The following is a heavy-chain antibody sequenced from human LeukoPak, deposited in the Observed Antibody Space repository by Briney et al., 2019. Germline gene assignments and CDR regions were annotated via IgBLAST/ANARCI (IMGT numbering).Heavy chain of an antibody. Sequence: SETLSLTCTVSGGSISSHYWSWIRQPPGKALEWIGYIYYSVSTNYNPSLRSGVTISGGTSKNQFFLKMNSVTAADTAVYYCARAKGYNYGYGIDYWGQGTLVTVSS. J-gene: IGHJ4*02. CDR1: GGSISSHY. D-gene: IGHD5-18*01. CDR2: IYYSVST. V-gene: IGHV4-59*11. CDR3: ARAKGYNYGYGIDY.